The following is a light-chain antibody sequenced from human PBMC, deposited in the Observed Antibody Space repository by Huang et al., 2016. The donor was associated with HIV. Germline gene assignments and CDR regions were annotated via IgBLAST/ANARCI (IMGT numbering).Light chain of an antibody. V-gene: IGKV1-5*03. J-gene: IGKJ4*01. CDR2: KAS. Sequence: DVQMTQSPSTLSASVGDRVTITCRASQNINTWLAWYQQKPGKAPKLLIYKASYLESGVPSRFSGGGSGTDFTLTIDSLQPDDFATYYCQQYNTYSQLTFGGGTKVDI. CDR1: QNINTW. CDR3: QQYNTYSQLT.